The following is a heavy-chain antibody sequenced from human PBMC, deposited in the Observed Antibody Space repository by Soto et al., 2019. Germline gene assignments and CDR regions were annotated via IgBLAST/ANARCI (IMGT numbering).Heavy chain of an antibody. CDR2: ISWNSGSI. D-gene: IGHD2-2*01. CDR3: AKGTWYQLLPVSYFDY. V-gene: IGHV3-9*01. J-gene: IGHJ4*02. Sequence: EVQLVESGGGLVQPGRSLRLSCAASGFTFDDYAMHWVRQAPGKGLEWVSGISWNSGSIGYADSVKGRFTISRDNAKNSLYLQKNSLRAEDTTLYYCAKGTWYQLLPVSYFDYWGQGTLVTVSS. CDR1: GFTFDDYA.